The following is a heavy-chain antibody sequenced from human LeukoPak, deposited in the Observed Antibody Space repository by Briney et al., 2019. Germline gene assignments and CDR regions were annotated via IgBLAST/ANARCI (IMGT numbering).Heavy chain of an antibody. CDR1: GGTFSSYA. D-gene: IGHD1/OR15-1a*01. J-gene: IGHJ5*02. CDR3: ARENNTGEDWFDP. Sequence: SVKVSCKASGGTFSSYAISWVRQAPGQGLEWMGGIIPIFGTANYAQKFQGRVTITADESTSTAYMELSSLRSEDTAVYYCARENNTGEDWFDPWGHGTLVTVSS. CDR2: IIPIFGTA. V-gene: IGHV1-69*13.